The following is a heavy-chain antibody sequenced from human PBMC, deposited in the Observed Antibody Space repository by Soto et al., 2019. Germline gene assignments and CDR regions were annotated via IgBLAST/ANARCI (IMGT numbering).Heavy chain of an antibody. CDR3: ARDGYYDSSGQYGFCDY. CDR2: IIPILGIA. Sequence: QVQLVQSGAEVKKPGSSVKVSCKASGGTFSSYTISWVRQAPGQGLEWMGRIIPILGIANYAQKFQGRVTITADKSTSTAYMELSSLRSEDTAVYYCARDGYYDSSGQYGFCDYWGQGTLVTVSS. D-gene: IGHD3-22*01. J-gene: IGHJ4*02. CDR1: GGTFSSYT. V-gene: IGHV1-69*08.